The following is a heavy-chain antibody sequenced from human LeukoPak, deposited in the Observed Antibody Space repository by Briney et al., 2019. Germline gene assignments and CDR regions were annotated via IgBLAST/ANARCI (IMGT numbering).Heavy chain of an antibody. D-gene: IGHD3-3*01. J-gene: IGHJ4*02. CDR1: GFTFSSYA. Sequence: PGGSLRLSGAASGFTFSSYAMSWVRQAPGKGLEWVSSISSSSSYIYYADSVKGRFTISRDNAKNSLYLQMNSLRAEDTAVYYCARSPVWSGTKYFDYWGQGTLVTVSS. CDR3: ARSPVWSGTKYFDY. V-gene: IGHV3-21*01. CDR2: ISSSSSYI.